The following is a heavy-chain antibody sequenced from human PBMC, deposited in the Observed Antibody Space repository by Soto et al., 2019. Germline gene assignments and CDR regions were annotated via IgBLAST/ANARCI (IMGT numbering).Heavy chain of an antibody. D-gene: IGHD6-19*01. CDR1: GYTFTSYA. V-gene: IGHV1-3*01. CDR3: AGDLGGWTDY. CDR2: INAGNGNT. J-gene: IGHJ4*02. Sequence: QVQLVQSGAEVKKPGASVKVSCKASGYTFTSYAMQWVRQAPGQRLEWMGWINAGNGNTKYSQKFQGRVTITSDTSASTDYMELSSLRSEDTAVYYCAGDLGGWTDYCGQGTLVTVSS.